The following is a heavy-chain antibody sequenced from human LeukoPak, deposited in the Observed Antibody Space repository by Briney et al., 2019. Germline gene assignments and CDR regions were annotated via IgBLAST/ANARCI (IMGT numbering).Heavy chain of an antibody. V-gene: IGHV6-1*01. CDR2: TYYRSKWYN. D-gene: IGHD6-13*01. J-gene: IGHJ4*02. CDR3: ARAGGSSWYFDY. CDR1: GDSVSSNSAV. Sequence: SQTLSLTCAISGDSVSSNSAVWNWIRQSPSRGLEWLGRTYYRSKWYNDYAVSVKSRITISPDASKNQFSLQLNSVTPEDTAVYYCARAGGSSWYFDYWGQGTLVTVSS.